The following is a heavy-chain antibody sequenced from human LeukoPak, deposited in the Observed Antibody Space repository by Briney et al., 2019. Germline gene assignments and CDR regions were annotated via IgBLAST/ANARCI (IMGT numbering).Heavy chain of an antibody. J-gene: IGHJ6*02. Sequence: PSQTLSLTCTVYGASISSYYWNWIRQPPGKGLEWIGYIYYSGSTNYNPSLKSGVTISVDTSKNQFSLKLSSVTAADTAVYYCARYDYYYGMDVWGQGTTVTVSS. CDR3: ARYDYYYGMDV. CDR1: GASISSYY. V-gene: IGHV4-59*01. CDR2: IYYSGST.